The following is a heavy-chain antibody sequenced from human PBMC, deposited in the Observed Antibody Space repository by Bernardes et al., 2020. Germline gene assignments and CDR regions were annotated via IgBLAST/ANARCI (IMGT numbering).Heavy chain of an antibody. Sequence: ASVKVSCKASGYTFTDYYMHWVRQAPGQGLEWMGRINPNSGGTNYAQKFQGRVTMTRDTSISTAYMELSRLRSDDTAVYYCARVRACPSGGSCYSSYYYYGMDVWGKGTTVTVSS. CDR1: GYTFTDYY. D-gene: IGHD2-15*01. V-gene: IGHV1-2*06. J-gene: IGHJ6*04. CDR2: INPNSGGT. CDR3: ARVRACPSGGSCYSSYYYYGMDV.